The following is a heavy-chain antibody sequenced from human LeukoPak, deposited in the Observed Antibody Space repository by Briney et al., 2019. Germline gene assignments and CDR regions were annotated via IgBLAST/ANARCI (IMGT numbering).Heavy chain of an antibody. Sequence: GGSLRLSCAASGSTFDDYAMHWVRQAPGKGLEWVSLISGDGGSTYYADSVKGRFTISRDNSKNSLYLQMNSLRTVDTALYYCEKEGSTELAPYFDYWGQGTLVTVSS. J-gene: IGHJ4*02. CDR3: EKEGSTELAPYFDY. V-gene: IGHV3-43*02. D-gene: IGHD2-2*01. CDR1: GSTFDDYA. CDR2: ISGDGGST.